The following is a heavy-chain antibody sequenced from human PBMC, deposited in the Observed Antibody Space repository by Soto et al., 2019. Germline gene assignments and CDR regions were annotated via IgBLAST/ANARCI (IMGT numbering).Heavy chain of an antibody. CDR2: IYYSGST. D-gene: IGHD2-2*01. J-gene: IGHJ5*02. V-gene: IGHV4-59*01. CDR3: ARDQYRRHRVSWFDP. Sequence: SETLSLTCTVSGGSISSYYWSWIRQPPGKGLEWIGYIYYSGSTNYNPSPKSRVTTSVDTSKNQFSLKLSSVTAADTAVYYCARDQYRRHRVSWFDPWGQGTLVTVSS. CDR1: GGSISSYY.